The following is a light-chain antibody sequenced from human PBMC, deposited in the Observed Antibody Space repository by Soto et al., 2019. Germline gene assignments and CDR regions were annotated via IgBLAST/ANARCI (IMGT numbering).Light chain of an antibody. Sequence: SYELTQPPSLSVSPGQTARITCSGDAFPKKYAYWYQQRSGQAAVLVIYEDTKRPSGIPERSSGSSSGTTATLTISRAHVEDEGDYFCYSPDSSGGIFGGGTKLTVL. J-gene: IGLJ2*01. V-gene: IGLV3-10*01. CDR1: AFPKKY. CDR3: YSPDSSGGI. CDR2: EDT.